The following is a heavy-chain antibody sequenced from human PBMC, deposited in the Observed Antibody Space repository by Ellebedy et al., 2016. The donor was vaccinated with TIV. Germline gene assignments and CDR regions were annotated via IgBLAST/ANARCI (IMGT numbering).Heavy chain of an antibody. D-gene: IGHD1-1*01. CDR2: ISSSGNYR. V-gene: IGHV3-21*01. CDR3: AREKSGHKWNDGFDS. Sequence: GESLKISCAAFGFTFSDYSMNWVRQAPGKGLEWVSSISSSGNYRYHGDSVKGRFTISRDNAKNSLYLQMNSLRAEDTAVYYCAREKSGHKWNDGFDSWGQGTLVTVSS. CDR1: GFTFSDYS. J-gene: IGHJ4*02.